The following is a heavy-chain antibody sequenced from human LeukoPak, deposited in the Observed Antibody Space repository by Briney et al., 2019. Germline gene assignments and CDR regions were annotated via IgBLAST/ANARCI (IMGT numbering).Heavy chain of an antibody. CDR2: IVGSGAST. J-gene: IGHJ2*01. V-gene: IGHV3-23*01. CDR3: AKVRVVGDYNWFFDL. CDR1: GFTFSNYA. Sequence: GGSLRLSCAASGFTFSNYAMSWVRQAPGKGLEWASAIVGSGASTYYADSVKGRFTLSRDNSKNTLHLQMNSLRAEDTAIYHCAKVRVVGDYNWFFDLWGRGTLVTVSS. D-gene: IGHD4-17*01.